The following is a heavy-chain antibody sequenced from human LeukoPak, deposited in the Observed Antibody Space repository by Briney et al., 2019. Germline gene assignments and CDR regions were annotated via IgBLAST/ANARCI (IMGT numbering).Heavy chain of an antibody. V-gene: IGHV1-24*01. Sequence: GASVKVSCKVSGYTLTELSMHWVRQAPGKGLEWMGGFDPEDGETIYAQKFQGRVTMTEDTSTDTAYMELSSLRSEDTAVYYCATGGKLPYYFDYWGQGTLVTVSS. CDR1: GYTLTELS. D-gene: IGHD4-23*01. CDR3: ATGGKLPYYFDY. CDR2: FDPEDGET. J-gene: IGHJ4*02.